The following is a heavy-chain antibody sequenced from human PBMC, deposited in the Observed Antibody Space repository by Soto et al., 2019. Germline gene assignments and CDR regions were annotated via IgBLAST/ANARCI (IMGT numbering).Heavy chain of an antibody. J-gene: IGHJ6*02. V-gene: IGHV3-74*01. CDR3: ARDKLDYGDYYYYYGMDV. Sequence: EVQLVESGGGLVQPGGSLRLSCAVSGFTFSSYWMHWVRQAPGKGLVWVSRINSDGSSTSYADSVKGRFTISRDNAKNTLYLQMNSLRAEDTAVYYCARDKLDYGDYYYYYGMDVWGQGTTVTVSS. D-gene: IGHD4-17*01. CDR2: INSDGSST. CDR1: GFTFSSYW.